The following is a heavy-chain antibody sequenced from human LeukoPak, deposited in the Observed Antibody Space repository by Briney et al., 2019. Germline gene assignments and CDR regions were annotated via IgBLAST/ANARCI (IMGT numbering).Heavy chain of an antibody. D-gene: IGHD2-2*01. J-gene: IGHJ4*02. Sequence: GGSLRLSCAASGFTVSSNYMSWVRQAPGKGLEWVSLIYSGGSTYYADSVKGRFTISRDNSKNTLYLQMNSLRAEDTAVYYCARHRGYCSSTSCYPYYFDYWGQGTLVTVSS. CDR2: IYSGGST. CDR3: ARHRGYCSSTSCYPYYFDY. CDR1: GFTVSSNY. V-gene: IGHV3-66*04.